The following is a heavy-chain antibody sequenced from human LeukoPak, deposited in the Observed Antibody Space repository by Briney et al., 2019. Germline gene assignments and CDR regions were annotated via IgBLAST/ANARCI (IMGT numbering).Heavy chain of an antibody. V-gene: IGHV1-69*13. D-gene: IGHD3-22*01. CDR3: AREYYYDSSGYYPLDY. J-gene: IGHJ4*02. Sequence: ASVTVSCKASGGTFSSYAISWVRQAPGQGLEWMGGIIPIFGTANYAQKFQGRVTITADESTSTAYMELSSLRSEDTAVYYCAREYYYDSSGYYPLDYWGQGTLVTVSS. CDR1: GGTFSSYA. CDR2: IIPIFGTA.